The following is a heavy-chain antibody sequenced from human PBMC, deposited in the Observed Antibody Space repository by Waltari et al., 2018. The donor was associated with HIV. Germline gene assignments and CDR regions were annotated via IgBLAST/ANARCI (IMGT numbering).Heavy chain of an antibody. V-gene: IGHV4-39*02. D-gene: IGHD6-13*01. CDR3: ARESHSSSWYSGFWDY. CDR1: GGSISSSSYY. J-gene: IGHJ4*02. Sequence: QLQLQESGPGLVKPSETLSLTCTVSGGSISSSSYYWGWIRQPPGKGLEWIGSIYYSGSTYYNPSLKSRVTISVDTSKNQFSLKLSSVTAADTAVYYCARESHSSSWYSGFWDYWGQGTLVTVSS. CDR2: IYYSGST.